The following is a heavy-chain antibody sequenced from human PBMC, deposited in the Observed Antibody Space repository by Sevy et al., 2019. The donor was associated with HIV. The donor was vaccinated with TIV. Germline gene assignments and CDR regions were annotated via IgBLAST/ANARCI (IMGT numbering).Heavy chain of an antibody. V-gene: IGHV4-39*01. CDR1: GGSIVSSSYY. CDR2: IYYNGHT. D-gene: IGHD6-13*01. Sequence: SETLSLTCSVSGGSIVSSSYYWNWTRQPPGKGLEWIGSIYYNGHTYYNPSLKSRLTISIDTSKNQFYLTLSSVTAADTSIYYCARSAAGHEYYYGLDVWGQGATVTVSS. CDR3: ARSAAGHEYYYGLDV. J-gene: IGHJ6*02.